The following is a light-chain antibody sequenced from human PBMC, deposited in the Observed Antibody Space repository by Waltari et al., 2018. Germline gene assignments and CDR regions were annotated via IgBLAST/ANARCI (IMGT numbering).Light chain of an antibody. J-gene: IGLJ3*02. CDR3: NSYTSTNTRV. V-gene: IGLV2-14*03. Sequence: QSALTQAASVSGSPGQPITISCTGTSSDVGGYNYVSWYQQHPGKAPKLMIFGVSNLPSGVSNRSSGSKSGNTASRTIAGRQAEDEADYSCNSYTSTNTRVFGGGTKLTVL. CDR1: SSDVGGYNY. CDR2: GVS.